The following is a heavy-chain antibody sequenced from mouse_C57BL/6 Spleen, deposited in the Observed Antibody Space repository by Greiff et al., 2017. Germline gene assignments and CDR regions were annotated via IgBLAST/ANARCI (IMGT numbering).Heavy chain of an antibody. CDR1: GYTFTSYW. V-gene: IGHV1-72*01. CDR3: AKEDYNGQGDY. CDR2: IDPKSGGT. D-gene: IGHD1-1*01. Sequence: QVQLQQPGAELVKPGASVKLSCKASGYTFTSYWMHWVKQRPGRGLEWIGRIDPKSGGTKYNEKFKSKATLTVDKPSSTAYMQLSSRTSEDSAVYYCAKEDYNGQGDYWGQGTTLTVSA. J-gene: IGHJ2*01.